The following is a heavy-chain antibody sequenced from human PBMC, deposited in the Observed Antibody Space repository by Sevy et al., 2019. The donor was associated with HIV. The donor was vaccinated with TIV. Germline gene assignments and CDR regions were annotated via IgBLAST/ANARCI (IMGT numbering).Heavy chain of an antibody. CDR2: ISGRGGST. V-gene: IGHV3-23*01. J-gene: IGHJ4*02. CDR1: GFTFSSYA. CDR3: AKDLPFRDAHRAFDD. Sequence: GGSLRLSCAASGFTFSSYAMSWVRQAPGKGLEWVSAISGRGGSTYYADSVKGRFTISRDNSKNTLYLQMNSLRAEDTVVYYCAKDLPFRDAHRAFDDWGQGTLVTVSS.